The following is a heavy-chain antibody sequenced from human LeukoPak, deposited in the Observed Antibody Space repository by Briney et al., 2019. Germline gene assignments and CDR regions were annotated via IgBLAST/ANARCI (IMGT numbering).Heavy chain of an antibody. CDR1: GFTFSSYA. Sequence: GGSLRLSRAASGFTFSSYAMSWVRQAPGKGLEWVSAISGSGGSTYYADSVKGRFTISRDNSKNTLYLQMNSLRAEDTAVYYCAKGSHIVVVPAARLDYWGQGTLVTVSS. CDR3: AKGSHIVVVPAARLDY. D-gene: IGHD2-2*01. V-gene: IGHV3-23*01. J-gene: IGHJ4*02. CDR2: ISGSGGST.